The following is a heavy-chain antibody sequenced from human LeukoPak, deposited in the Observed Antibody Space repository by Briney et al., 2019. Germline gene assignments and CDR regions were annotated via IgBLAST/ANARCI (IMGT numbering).Heavy chain of an antibody. V-gene: IGHV3-7*05. CDR2: IKQDGSEK. CDR3: ARDSRLAYYGSGDY. Sequence: PGGSLRLSCAASGFTFSSYWMSWVRQAPGKGLEWVANIKQDGSEKYYVDSVKGRFTISRDNAKNSLYLQMNSLRAEDAAVYYCARDSRLAYYGSGDYWGQGTLVTVSS. J-gene: IGHJ4*02. D-gene: IGHD3-10*01. CDR1: GFTFSSYW.